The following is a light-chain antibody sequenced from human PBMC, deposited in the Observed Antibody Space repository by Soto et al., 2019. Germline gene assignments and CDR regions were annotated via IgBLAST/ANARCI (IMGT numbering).Light chain of an antibody. V-gene: IGLV6-57*04. J-gene: IGLJ2*01. CDR2: EDN. CDR1: SGSIASNY. CDR3: QSYDSSTVV. Sequence: NFMLTQPHSVSESPGKTVTISGTRSSGSIASNYVQWYQQRPGSAPTTVIYEDNQRPSGVPDRFSCSTDGSSNSASLTISGLQTEDESDYYCQSYDSSTVVFGGGTKVTVL.